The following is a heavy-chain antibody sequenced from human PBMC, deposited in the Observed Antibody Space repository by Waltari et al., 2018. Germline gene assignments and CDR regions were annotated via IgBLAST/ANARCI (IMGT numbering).Heavy chain of an antibody. D-gene: IGHD2-8*01. J-gene: IGHJ3*02. CDR1: GGSISSRSYY. Sequence: QLQLQESGPGLVKPSETLSLTCTVSGGSISSRSYYWGWIRPPPGKGLEWIGSIYYSGSTYYNPSLKSRVTISVDTSKNQFSLKLSSVTAADTAVYYCARSGYCTNGVCFDAFDIWGQGTMVTVSS. CDR2: IYYSGST. V-gene: IGHV4-39*01. CDR3: ARSGYCTNGVCFDAFDI.